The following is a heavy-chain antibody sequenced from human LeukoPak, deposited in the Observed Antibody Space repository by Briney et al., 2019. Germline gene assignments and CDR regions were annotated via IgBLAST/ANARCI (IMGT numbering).Heavy chain of an antibody. D-gene: IGHD3-10*01. V-gene: IGHV1-18*01. CDR2: ISAYNGNA. J-gene: IGHJ4*02. Sequence: ASVKVSCKASGYTFISYGITWVRQAPGQGLEWMGWISAYNGNANYAQKLQGRVTMTTDTSTSTAYTELRSLRSDDTAVYYCARDYYGSGSYYAPFDYWGQGTLVTVSS. CDR3: ARDYYGSGSYYAPFDY. CDR1: GYTFISYG.